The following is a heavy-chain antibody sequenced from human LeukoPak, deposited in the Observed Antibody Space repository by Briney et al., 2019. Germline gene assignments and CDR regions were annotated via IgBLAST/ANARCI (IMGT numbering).Heavy chain of an antibody. CDR1: GGSISSYY. J-gene: IGHJ4*02. Sequence: PSETLSLTCTVSGGSISSYYWSWIRQPPGKGLEWIGYIYYSGSTNYNPSLKSRVIMSVDTSKNQFSLKVTSVTAADTAVYYCARAVHSGYDLDYWGQGTLVTVSS. CDR2: IYYSGST. V-gene: IGHV4-59*12. D-gene: IGHD5-12*01. CDR3: ARAVHSGYDLDY.